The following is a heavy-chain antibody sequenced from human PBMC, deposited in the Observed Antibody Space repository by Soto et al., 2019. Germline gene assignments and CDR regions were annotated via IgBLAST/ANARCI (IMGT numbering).Heavy chain of an antibody. J-gene: IGHJ4*02. CDR3: ARVTYYYGSGSHFYFDY. D-gene: IGHD3-10*01. V-gene: IGHV3-48*02. Sequence: GGSLRLSCAASGFTFSSYSMNWVRQAPGKGLEWVSYISSSSSTIYYADSVKGRFTISRDNAKNSLYLQMDSLRDEDTAVYYCARVTYYYGSGSHFYFDYWGQGTLVTVSS. CDR1: GFTFSSYS. CDR2: ISSSSSTI.